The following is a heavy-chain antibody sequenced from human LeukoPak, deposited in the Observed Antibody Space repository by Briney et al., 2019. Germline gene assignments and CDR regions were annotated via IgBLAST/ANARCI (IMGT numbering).Heavy chain of an antibody. CDR3: AKGDCSSTTCSGFYGMDV. D-gene: IGHD2-2*01. CDR1: GFTFSSYA. Sequence: GGSLRLSCAASGFTFSSYAMSWVRQAPGKGLEWVSTTSGGSTYYADSVKGRVTISRANSKSTRYLQMNSLRAEDTAVYYCAKGDCSSTTCSGFYGMDVWGRGTTVTVSS. J-gene: IGHJ6*04. CDR2: TSGGST. V-gene: IGHV3-23*01.